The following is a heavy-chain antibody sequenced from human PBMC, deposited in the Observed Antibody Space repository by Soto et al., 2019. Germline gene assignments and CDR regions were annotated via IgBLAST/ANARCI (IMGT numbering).Heavy chain of an antibody. V-gene: IGHV3-11*05. J-gene: IGHJ4*02. D-gene: IGHD6-13*01. Sequence: QVQLVESGGGLVKPGGSLRLSCAASGFTFSGYYMSWIRQAPGKGLEWLSYISSSANYANYANSVKGRFTISRDNAKTSLYLQMNSLRVEDTAVYYCARDISSSLDSWGQGTLVTVSS. CDR2: ISSSANYA. CDR1: GFTFSGYY. CDR3: ARDISSSLDS.